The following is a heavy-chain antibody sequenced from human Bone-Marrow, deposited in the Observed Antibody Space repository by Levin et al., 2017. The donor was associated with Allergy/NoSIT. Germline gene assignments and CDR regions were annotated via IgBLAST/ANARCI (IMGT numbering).Heavy chain of an antibody. CDR3: SKERATGYFFDS. D-gene: IGHD5-12*01. V-gene: IGHV3-43*01. CDR1: GFTFDDYT. CDR2: ISWDGANT. Sequence: PGGSLRLSCAASGFTFDDYTMHWVRQAPGKGLEWVSLISWDGANTYYAGSVKGRFTISRDNSKNSLYLQMNSLRTEDTALYYCSKERATGYFFDSWGQGTLVTVSS. J-gene: IGHJ4*02.